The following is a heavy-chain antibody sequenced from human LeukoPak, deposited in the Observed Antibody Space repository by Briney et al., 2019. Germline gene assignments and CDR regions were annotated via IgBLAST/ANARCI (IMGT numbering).Heavy chain of an antibody. D-gene: IGHD5-24*01. J-gene: IGHJ4*02. V-gene: IGHV3-30*02. Sequence: GGPLRLSCAASGFTFSSYGMHWVRQAPGKGLEWVAFTRYDGSNKYYADSVKGRFTISRDNSKNTLYLQMNSLRAEDTAVYYCAKDRRDGYNFPDYWGQGTLVTVSS. CDR1: GFTFSSYG. CDR2: TRYDGSNK. CDR3: AKDRRDGYNFPDY.